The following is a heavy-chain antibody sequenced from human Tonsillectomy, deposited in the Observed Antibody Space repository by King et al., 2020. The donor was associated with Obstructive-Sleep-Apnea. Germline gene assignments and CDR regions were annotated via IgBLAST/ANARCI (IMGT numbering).Heavy chain of an antibody. V-gene: IGHV4-39*07. Sequence: QLQESGPGLVKPSETLSLTCTVSGGSISSSSYYWGWIRQPPGKGREWIGSIEYRWGTYSNPSLKSRVTISVDTSKNQFSLKLSSVTAADTAVYYCARWGTTVTTTVDYWGQGTLVTVSS. D-gene: IGHD4-17*01. J-gene: IGHJ4*02. CDR1: GGSISSSSYY. CDR2: IEYRWGT. CDR3: ARWGTTVTTTVDY.